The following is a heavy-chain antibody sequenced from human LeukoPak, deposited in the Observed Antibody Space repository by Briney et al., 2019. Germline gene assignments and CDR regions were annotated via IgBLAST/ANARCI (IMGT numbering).Heavy chain of an antibody. CDR1: GYTFTSYG. J-gene: IGHJ3*02. D-gene: IGHD6-13*01. CDR2: ISAYNGNT. CDR3: ARGSAGGSVFDI. V-gene: IGHV1-18*04. Sequence: ASVKVSCRASGYTFTSYGIGWVRQAPGQGLEWMGWISAYNGNTNYAQKLQGRVTMTTDTSTSTAYMELRSLRSDDTAVYYCARGSAGGSVFDIWGQGTMVTVSS.